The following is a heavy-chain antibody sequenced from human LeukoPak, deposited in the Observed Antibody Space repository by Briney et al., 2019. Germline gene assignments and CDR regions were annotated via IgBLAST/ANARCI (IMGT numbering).Heavy chain of an antibody. D-gene: IGHD1-26*01. CDR1: GGSISSYY. CDR3: ARGGGIYLFDP. J-gene: IGHJ5*02. CDR2: ILYGGST. V-gene: IGHV4-59*04. Sequence: SETLSLTCTVSGGSISSYYWGWIRQPPGKGLEWIGNILYGGSTYYNPSLKSRVTMSLDTSKNQFSLRLTSVTAADTAVYYCARGGGIYLFDPWGQGTLVTVSS.